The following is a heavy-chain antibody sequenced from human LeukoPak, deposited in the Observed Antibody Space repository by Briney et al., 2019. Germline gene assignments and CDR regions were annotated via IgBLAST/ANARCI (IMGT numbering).Heavy chain of an antibody. Sequence: GGSLRLSCAASGFSFTAYGMHWVRQAPGKGLEWVAVVSQDGKNKYYVDSAKGRFTTSRDNSKNTVYLQMDSLRREDTAVYYCAAGHFAGVDYWGQGTQVTVSS. CDR3: AAGHFAGVDY. D-gene: IGHD6-13*01. CDR2: VSQDGKNK. CDR1: GFSFTAYG. V-gene: IGHV3-30*03. J-gene: IGHJ4*02.